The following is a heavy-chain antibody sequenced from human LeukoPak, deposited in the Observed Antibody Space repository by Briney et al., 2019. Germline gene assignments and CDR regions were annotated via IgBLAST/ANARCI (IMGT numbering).Heavy chain of an antibody. V-gene: IGHV1-18*01. D-gene: IGHD5-12*01. J-gene: IGHJ4*02. CDR2: ISAYNGNT. Sequence: SVKVSCKASGFTFTSSAMQWVRQAPGQGLEWMGWISAYNGNTNYAQKLQGRVTMTTDTSTSTAYMELRSLRSDDTAVYYCARHILSGYDFDYWGQGTLVTVSS. CDR3: ARHILSGYDFDY. CDR1: GFTFTSSA.